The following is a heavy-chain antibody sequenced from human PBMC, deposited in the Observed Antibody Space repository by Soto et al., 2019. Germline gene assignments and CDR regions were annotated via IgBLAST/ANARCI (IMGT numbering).Heavy chain of an antibody. CDR1: GGSIISGDYY. J-gene: IGHJ4*02. V-gene: IGHV4-30-4*01. CDR3: PIGEVVVDSSGYYPDY. Sequence: SETLSLTCTVSGGSIISGDYYWSWIRQPPGKGLEWIGYIYYSGSTYYNPSLKSRVTISVDTSKNQFSLKLSSVTAADTAVYYCPIGEVVVDSSGYYPDYWGQGTPVTLAS. CDR2: IYYSGST. D-gene: IGHD3-22*01.